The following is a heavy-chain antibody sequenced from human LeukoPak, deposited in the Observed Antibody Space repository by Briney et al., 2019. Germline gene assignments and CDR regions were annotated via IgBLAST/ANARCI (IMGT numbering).Heavy chain of an antibody. CDR3: AVTYYDFWSGPESNWFDP. D-gene: IGHD3-3*01. J-gene: IGHJ5*02. CDR2: IYYSGST. Sequence: SQTLSLTCTVSGGSISSGGYYWSRIRQHPGKGLEWIGYIYYSGSTYYNPSLKSRVTISVDTSKNQFSLKLSSVTAADTAVYYCAVTYYDFWSGPESNWFDPWGQGTLVTASS. V-gene: IGHV4-31*03. CDR1: GGSISSGGYY.